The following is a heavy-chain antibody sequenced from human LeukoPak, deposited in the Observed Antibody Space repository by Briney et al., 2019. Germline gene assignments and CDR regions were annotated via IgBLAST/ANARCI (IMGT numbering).Heavy chain of an antibody. V-gene: IGHV3-53*01. D-gene: IGHD1-1*01. J-gene: IGHJ5*02. CDR1: GFTVSSNS. CDR3: AKRFTTGTTSWFDP. Sequence: PGGSLRLSCTVSGFTVSSNSMSWVRQAPGKGLEWVSFIYSDNTHYSDSVKGRFTISRDNSKNTLYLQMNSLRAEDTAVYYCAKRFTTGTTSWFDPWGQGTLVTVSS. CDR2: IYSDNT.